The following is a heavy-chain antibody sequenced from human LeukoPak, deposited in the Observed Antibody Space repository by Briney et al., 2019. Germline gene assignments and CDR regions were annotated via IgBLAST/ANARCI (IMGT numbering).Heavy chain of an antibody. CDR1: GFTFSSYW. CDR2: IKQDGSEK. Sequence: GGSLRLSCAASGFTFSSYWMSWVRQAPGKGLEWVGNIKQDGSEKYYVDSVKGRFTISRDNAKNSLYLQMNSLRAEDTAVYYCAREGGPRYYYDSSGYDFDYWGQGTLVTVSS. D-gene: IGHD3-22*01. J-gene: IGHJ4*02. V-gene: IGHV3-7*01. CDR3: AREGGPRYYYDSSGYDFDY.